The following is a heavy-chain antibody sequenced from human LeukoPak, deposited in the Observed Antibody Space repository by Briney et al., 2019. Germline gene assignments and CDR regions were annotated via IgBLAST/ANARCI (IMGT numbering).Heavy chain of an antibody. CDR1: GFTFSSYW. CDR2: MKYDGSEK. D-gene: IGHD6-13*01. J-gene: IGHJ1*01. V-gene: IGHV3-7*01. Sequence: GGSLRLSCAASGFTFSSYWMSWVRQAPGKGLEWVANMKYDGSEKYYVDSVKGRFTISRDNAKNSLYLQMNSLRAEDTAVYYCARDIEAAGLXLXXWGQXXLVT. CDR3: ARDIEAAGLXLXX.